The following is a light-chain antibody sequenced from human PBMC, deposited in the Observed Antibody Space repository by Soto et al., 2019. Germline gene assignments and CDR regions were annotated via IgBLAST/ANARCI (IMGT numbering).Light chain of an antibody. CDR2: AAS. CDR3: RQRNK. Sequence: IVMTQSPATLSVAPGDRATLSCRSSQPVNNNLAWYQHNPGQAPRLLIYAASARATGVPARFSGGGSGTEFILPLSNLQSEDFAVYFCRQRNKFGQGTRLEIK. V-gene: IGKV3-15*01. CDR1: QPVNNN. J-gene: IGKJ5*01.